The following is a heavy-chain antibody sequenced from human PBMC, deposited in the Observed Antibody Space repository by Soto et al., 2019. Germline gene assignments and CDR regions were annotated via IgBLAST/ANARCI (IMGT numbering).Heavy chain of an antibody. J-gene: IGHJ4*02. D-gene: IGHD3-22*01. CDR1: GGTFGSYS. CDR3: AREGFSSSYLAY. Sequence: GASVKVSCKASGGTFGSYSITWVRQAPGQGLDWMGRIVPFFTTPKFAQKFQGRVTITADESSNTVYMELSGLTSEDTAMYYCAREGFSSSYLAYWGQGPMVTVYS. CDR2: IVPFFTTP. V-gene: IGHV1-69*13.